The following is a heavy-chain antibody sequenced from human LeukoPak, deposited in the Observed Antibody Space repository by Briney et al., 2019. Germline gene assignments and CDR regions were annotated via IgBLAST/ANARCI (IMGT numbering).Heavy chain of an antibody. J-gene: IGHJ4*02. V-gene: IGHV3-48*04. CDR3: AKDRSYGSGSYSCLDY. Sequence: GGSLRLSCAASGFTFSSYSMNWVRQAPGKGLEWVSYISSSSSTIYYADSVKGRFTISRDNAKNSLYLQMNSLRAEDTALYYCAKDRSYGSGSYSCLDYWGQGTLVTVSS. D-gene: IGHD3-10*01. CDR2: ISSSSSTI. CDR1: GFTFSSYS.